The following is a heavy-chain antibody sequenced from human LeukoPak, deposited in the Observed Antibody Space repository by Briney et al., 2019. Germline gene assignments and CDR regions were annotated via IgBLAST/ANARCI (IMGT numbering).Heavy chain of an antibody. CDR3: ARGCSSTSCSSTPNGMDV. J-gene: IGHJ6*04. CDR1: GGSFSGYS. V-gene: IGHV4-34*01. Sequence: SETLSLTCAVYGGSFSGYSWSWIRQPPGKGLEWIGEINHSGSTNYNPSLKSRVTISVDTSKNQFSLKLSSVTAADTAVYYCARGCSSTSCSSTPNGMDVWGKGTTVTVSS. D-gene: IGHD2-2*01. CDR2: INHSGST.